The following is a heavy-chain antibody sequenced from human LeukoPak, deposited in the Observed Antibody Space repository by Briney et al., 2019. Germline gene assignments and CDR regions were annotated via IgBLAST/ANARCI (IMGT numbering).Heavy chain of an antibody. CDR3: ARGPLRGSTSFFALEFSWYFDL. Sequence: SQTLSLTCTVSGGSISSGGYYWSWIRQHPGKGLEWIGYIYYSGSTYYNPSLKSRVTISVDTSKNQFSLKLSSVTAADTAVYYCARGPLRGSTSFFALEFSWYFDLWGRGTLVTVSS. CDR2: IYYSGST. D-gene: IGHD2-2*01. CDR1: GGSISSGGYY. J-gene: IGHJ2*01. V-gene: IGHV4-31*03.